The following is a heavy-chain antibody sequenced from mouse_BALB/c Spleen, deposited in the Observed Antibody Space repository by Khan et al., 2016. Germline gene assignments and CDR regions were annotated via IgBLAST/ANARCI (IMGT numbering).Heavy chain of an antibody. Sequence: VQLKQSGAELVKPGASVKLSCTVSGFNIKDTYMHWVNQRPEQGLEWIGRIDPANGNTKYDPKFQAKATITAATSSNTAYLQLSSLTSEDTAVYYCSRGVYDYEFAYWGQGTLVTVSA. D-gene: IGHD2-4*01. CDR3: SRGVYDYEFAY. V-gene: IGHV14-3*02. CDR2: IDPANGNT. J-gene: IGHJ3*01. CDR1: GFNIKDTY.